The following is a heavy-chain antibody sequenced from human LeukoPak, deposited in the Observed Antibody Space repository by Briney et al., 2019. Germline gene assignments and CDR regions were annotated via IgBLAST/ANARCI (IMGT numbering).Heavy chain of an antibody. CDR2: IYTSGST. V-gene: IGHV4-61*02. Sequence: SETLSLTCTVSGGSISSGSYYWSWIRQPAGKGLEWIGRIYTSGSTNYNPSLKSRVTISADTSKNQFSLKLNSVTAADTAVYFCVRVSSGSYHYYYMDFWGKGTTVTVSS. J-gene: IGHJ6*03. CDR3: VRVSSGSYHYYYMDF. D-gene: IGHD3-22*01. CDR1: GGSISSGSYY.